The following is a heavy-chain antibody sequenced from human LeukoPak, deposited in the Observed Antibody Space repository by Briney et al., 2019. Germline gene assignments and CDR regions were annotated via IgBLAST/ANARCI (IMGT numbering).Heavy chain of an antibody. J-gene: IGHJ4*02. D-gene: IGHD3-22*01. Sequence: GGSLRLSCVASGPSVSSNYMSWVRQAPGKGLEWVSVIYRDGSSYYAESVKGRFTISRDNSKNTLYIQMNSLRGEDTAVYYCARGTASYYYDSSGYREDFDSWGQGTVVTVSS. CDR1: GPSVSSNY. V-gene: IGHV3-66*01. CDR2: IYRDGSS. CDR3: ARGTASYYYDSSGYREDFDS.